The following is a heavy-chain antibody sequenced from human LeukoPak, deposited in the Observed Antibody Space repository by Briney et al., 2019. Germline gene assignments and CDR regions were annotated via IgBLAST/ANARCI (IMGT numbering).Heavy chain of an antibody. CDR1: GFTFSSYS. J-gene: IGHJ6*03. V-gene: IGHV3-48*01. D-gene: IGHD3-10*01. CDR3: TTDKEGTISMSRGIITVTFSYYYMDV. Sequence: GGSLRLSCAASGFTFSSYSMNWVRQAPGKGLEWVSYITGSISTIYYTDSVKGRFTISRDNAKNSVYLQMNSLRLEDTAVYRCTTDKEGTISMSRGIITVTFSYYYMDVWGKGTTVTISS. CDR2: ITGSISTI.